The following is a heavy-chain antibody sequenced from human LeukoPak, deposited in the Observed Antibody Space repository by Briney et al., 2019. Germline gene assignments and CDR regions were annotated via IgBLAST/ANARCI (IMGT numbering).Heavy chain of an antibody. D-gene: IGHD4-17*01. CDR1: GFTFSSYS. Sequence: PGGSLRLSCAASGFTFSSYSMNWVRQAPGKGLEWVSSISSSSSYIYYADSVKGRFTISRDNAKNSLYPQMNSLRAEDTAVYYCARDLRDDYGDFYFDYWGQGTLVTVSS. CDR3: ARDLRDDYGDFYFDY. V-gene: IGHV3-21*01. CDR2: ISSSSSYI. J-gene: IGHJ4*02.